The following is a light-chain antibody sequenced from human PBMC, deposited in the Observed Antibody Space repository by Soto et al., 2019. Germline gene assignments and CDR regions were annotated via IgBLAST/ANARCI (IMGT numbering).Light chain of an antibody. Sequence: DTQMTQSPSTLSASVGDRVTITCRASQSISSWLAWYQQKPGKAPKLLIYKASSLESGVPSRFSGSGSGTEFTLTISSLQPDDFATYYCQQSFTVGPGTKVDIK. V-gene: IGKV1-5*03. CDR1: QSISSW. J-gene: IGKJ3*01. CDR3: QQSFT. CDR2: KAS.